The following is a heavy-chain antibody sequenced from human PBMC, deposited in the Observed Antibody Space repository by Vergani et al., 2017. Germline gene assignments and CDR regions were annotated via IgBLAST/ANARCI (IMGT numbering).Heavy chain of an antibody. CDR3: VRRDFWVGPRTFDF. Sequence: QVQLHQWGAGLLKTSETLSLTCAVSGAAFNSYQWTWIRQSPGRGLEWIGEIDDKGKCICNPTLKSRVTISVDNSKRHFSLHVTSVTAADSAMYYCVRRDFWVGPRTFDFWGAGTPVTVSS. J-gene: IGHJ3*01. D-gene: IGHD3-3*01. CDR2: IDDKGKC. V-gene: IGHV4-34*01. CDR1: GAAFNSYQ.